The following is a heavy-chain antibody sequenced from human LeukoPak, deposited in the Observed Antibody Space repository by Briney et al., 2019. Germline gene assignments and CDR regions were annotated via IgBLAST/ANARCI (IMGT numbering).Heavy chain of an antibody. J-gene: IGHJ5*02. Sequence: SETLSLTCTVSGGSISSYYWSWIRQPPGKGLEWIGYIYYSGSTNYNPSLKGRVTISVDTSKNQFSLKLSSVTAADTAVYYCARDRSEAVAGTGWFDPWGQGTLVTVSS. D-gene: IGHD6-19*01. CDR2: IYYSGST. CDR1: GGSISSYY. V-gene: IGHV4-59*01. CDR3: ARDRSEAVAGTGWFDP.